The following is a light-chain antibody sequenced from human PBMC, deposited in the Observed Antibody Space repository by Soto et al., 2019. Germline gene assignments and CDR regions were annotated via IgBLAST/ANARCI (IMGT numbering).Light chain of an antibody. CDR3: QQYNNWPPLT. CDR2: GAS. CDR1: QNIDNN. Sequence: EIVMTQSPATLSVSPGDRVTLSCRASQNIDNNLAWYQQRTGQPPRLLIYGASTRANGIPARFSGSGSGTEFSLPISSLQSEDFAVYCCQQYNNWPPLTFGGGTKVEIK. J-gene: IGKJ4*01. V-gene: IGKV3D-15*01.